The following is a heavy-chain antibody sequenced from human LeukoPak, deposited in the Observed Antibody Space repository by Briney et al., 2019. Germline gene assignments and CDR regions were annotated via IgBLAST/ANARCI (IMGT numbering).Heavy chain of an antibody. CDR1: GFTFSSYW. Sequence: PGGSLRLSCAAAGFTFSSYWMHWVRQVQRRGLVWVARINPGGSSITYADSVKGRFTISRDNAKNTLYLQMDSLRAEDTGVYYCARSNQADDYWGQGTLVTVSS. J-gene: IGHJ4*02. V-gene: IGHV3-74*01. CDR2: INPGGSSI. D-gene: IGHD1-14*01. CDR3: ARSNQADDY.